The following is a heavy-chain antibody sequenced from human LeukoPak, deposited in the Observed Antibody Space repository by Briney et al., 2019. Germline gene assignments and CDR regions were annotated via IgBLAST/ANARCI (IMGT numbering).Heavy chain of an antibody. D-gene: IGHD1-7*01. CDR2: IYYSGST. V-gene: IGHV4-59*01. CDR3: ARGGWELFDY. Sequence: PSETLSLTCTVSGGSIGSYYWSWIRQPPGKGLEWIGYIYYSGSTNYNPSLKSRVTISVDTSESQFSLKLNSVTAADTAVYYCARGGWELFDYWGQGTLVTVSS. J-gene: IGHJ4*02. CDR1: GGSIGSYY.